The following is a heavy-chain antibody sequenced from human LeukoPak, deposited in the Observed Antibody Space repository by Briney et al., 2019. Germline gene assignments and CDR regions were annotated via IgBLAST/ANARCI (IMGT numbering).Heavy chain of an antibody. V-gene: IGHV4-34*01. Sequence: SETLSLTCAVYGGSFSGYYWSWIRQPPGKGLEWIGEINHSGSTNYNPSLKSRVTISVDTSKNQFSLKLSSVTAADTAVYYCARGANSSGWYKGFDYWGQGTLVTVSS. D-gene: IGHD6-19*01. CDR3: ARGANSSGWYKGFDY. CDR1: GGSFSGYY. CDR2: INHSGST. J-gene: IGHJ4*02.